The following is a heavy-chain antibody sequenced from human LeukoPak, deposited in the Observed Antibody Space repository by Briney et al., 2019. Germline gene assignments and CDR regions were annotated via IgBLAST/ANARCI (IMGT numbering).Heavy chain of an antibody. J-gene: IGHJ4*02. CDR2: IKQDGSEK. Sequence: PGGSLRLSCAASGFTFSSYWISWVRQAPGKGLEWVANIKQDGSEKYYVDSVTGRFTISRDNAKNSLYLQMNSLRAEDTAVYYCARSRGKGHYGDYLGYWGQGTLVTVSS. CDR1: GFTFSSYW. CDR3: ARSRGKGHYGDYLGY. D-gene: IGHD4-17*01. V-gene: IGHV3-7*05.